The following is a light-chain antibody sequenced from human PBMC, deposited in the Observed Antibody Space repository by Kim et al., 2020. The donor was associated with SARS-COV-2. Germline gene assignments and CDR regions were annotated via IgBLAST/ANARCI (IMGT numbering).Light chain of an antibody. V-gene: IGLV6-57*03. CDR2: EYN. J-gene: IGLJ2*01. Sequence: PGKTVKISCTRSSGSIASNYVQWYQQRPGSAPNTLIYEYNQRPSGVPDRFSGSIDSSSNSASLTISGLKTEDEADCCCQSYDTSIIFGGGTQLTVL. CDR1: SGSIASNY. CDR3: QSYDTSII.